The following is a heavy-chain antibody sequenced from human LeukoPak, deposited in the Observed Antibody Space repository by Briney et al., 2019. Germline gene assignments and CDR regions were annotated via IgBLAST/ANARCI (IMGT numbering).Heavy chain of an antibody. V-gene: IGHV3-23*01. D-gene: IGHD2-21*01. CDR3: TKDGED. CDR2: ITGGGTIT. J-gene: IGHJ4*02. CDR1: GFTLNTYA. Sequence: GGSPRLSCAASGFTLNTYAMTWVRQAPGKGLEWVSHITGGGTITYYSDSVKGRFTISRDNSKNTVYLQMSRLRAEDTAVYYCTKDGEDWGQGTLVTVSS.